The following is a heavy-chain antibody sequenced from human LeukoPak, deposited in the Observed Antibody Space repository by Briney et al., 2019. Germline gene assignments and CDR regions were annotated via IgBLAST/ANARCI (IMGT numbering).Heavy chain of an antibody. CDR3: ATRILSLVY. CDR2: IWYDGSNK. CDR1: GFTFSSYG. Sequence: GGSLRLSCAASGFTFSSYGMHWVRQAPGKGLEWVAVIWYDGSNKYYADSVKGRFTIYRDNSKNTLYLQMNSLRAEDTAVYYCATRILSLVYWGQGTLVTVSS. V-gene: IGHV3-33*01. J-gene: IGHJ4*02. D-gene: IGHD3-3*02.